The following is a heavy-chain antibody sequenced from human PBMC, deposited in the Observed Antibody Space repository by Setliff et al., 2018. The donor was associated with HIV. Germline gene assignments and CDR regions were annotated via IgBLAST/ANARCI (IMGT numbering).Heavy chain of an antibody. Sequence: PGGSLGLSCAASGFTFDDYTMHWVRQAPGKDPEWVAQISSSGFPIYYADSVRGRFTASRNNGKNSLFLQMNSLRAEDTAVYYCVRGTLDFWGQGNLVTVSS. J-gene: IGHJ4*02. CDR1: GFTFDDYT. V-gene: IGHV3-43*01. CDR3: VRGTLDF. CDR2: ISSSGFPI.